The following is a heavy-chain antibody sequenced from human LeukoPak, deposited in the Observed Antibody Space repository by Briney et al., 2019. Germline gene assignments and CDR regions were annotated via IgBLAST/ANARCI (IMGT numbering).Heavy chain of an antibody. CDR2: IRTKAYGGTT. CDR3: TGHYYGFGGGAYFDY. D-gene: IGHD3-16*01. CDR1: GFTFGDYV. Sequence: GGSLRLSCTTSGFTFGDYVMTWFRQAPGKGLEWVGFIRTKAYGGTTEYAASVKGRFTISRDDSKSIAYLQMNSLKTEDTAVYYCTGHYYGFGGGAYFDYWGQGTLDTVSS. J-gene: IGHJ4*02. V-gene: IGHV3-49*03.